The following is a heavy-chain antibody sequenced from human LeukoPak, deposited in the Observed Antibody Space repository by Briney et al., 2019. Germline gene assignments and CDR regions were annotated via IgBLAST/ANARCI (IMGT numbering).Heavy chain of an antibody. V-gene: IGHV3-23*01. D-gene: IGHD3-3*01. CDR1: GFTFSSYA. CDR2: ISGSGGST. Sequence: PGGSLRLSCADSGFTFSSYAMRWVRQAPGKELEWVSAISGSGGSTYYADSVKGRFTISRDNCKNTLYLQMNSLRAEDTAVYYCAKLQGVSPRDYWGQGTLVTVSS. J-gene: IGHJ4*02. CDR3: AKLQGVSPRDY.